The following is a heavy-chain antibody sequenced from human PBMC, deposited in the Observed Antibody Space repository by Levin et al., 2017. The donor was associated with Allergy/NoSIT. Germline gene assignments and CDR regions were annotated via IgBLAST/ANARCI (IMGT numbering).Heavy chain of an antibody. V-gene: IGHV1-46*01. J-gene: IGHJ4*02. D-gene: IGHD6-6*01. Sequence: ASVKVSCKASGYTFTSYYMHWVRQAPGQGLEWMGIINPSGGSTSYAQKFQGRVTMTRDTSTSTVYMELSSLRSEDTAVYYCARDSEQLVRNRESFHPPSFDYWGQGTLVTVSS. CDR2: INPSGGST. CDR3: ARDSEQLVRNRESFHPPSFDY. CDR1: GYTFTSYY.